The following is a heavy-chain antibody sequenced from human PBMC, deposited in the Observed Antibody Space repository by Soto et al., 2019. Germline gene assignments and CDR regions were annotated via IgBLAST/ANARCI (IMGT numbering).Heavy chain of an antibody. CDR3: VKADGGSQSTPTL. CDR1: GITISNYP. Sequence: EVQLLESGGGLVQPGGSLRLSCAASGITISNYPMSWVRQAPGKGLEWVSGISGSGDRTYYADSAKGRFTISKDISKNSLSLQVDSLGVDDTAVYFCVKADGGSQSTPTLWGQGTLVTVSS. J-gene: IGHJ4*02. CDR2: ISGSGDRT. V-gene: IGHV3-23*01. D-gene: IGHD3-10*01.